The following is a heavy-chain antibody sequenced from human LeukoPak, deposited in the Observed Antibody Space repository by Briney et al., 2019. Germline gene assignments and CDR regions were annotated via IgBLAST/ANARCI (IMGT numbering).Heavy chain of an antibody. CDR3: ARRAVGNSYYYSMDV. V-gene: IGHV1-2*02. J-gene: IGHJ6*03. Sequence: SVKVSCKASGYTFTGYYIHWVRQAPGQGLEWMGWINPNSGGTNYAQKFQGRVTMTRDTSISTAFMELSSLRYEDTAVYYCARRAVGNSYYYSMDVWGKGTTVTVSS. CDR2: INPNSGGT. D-gene: IGHD6-19*01. CDR1: GYTFTGYY.